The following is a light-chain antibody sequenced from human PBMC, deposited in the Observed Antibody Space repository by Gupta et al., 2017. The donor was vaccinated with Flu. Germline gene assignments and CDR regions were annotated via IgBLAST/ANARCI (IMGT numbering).Light chain of an antibody. Sequence: EIVMTQSPVSLSVSPGEGVTLSCRASQSVGVDLAWYQQRPGQTPRPLIYDASFRATGVPGRFSAGGSGTEFTFTISDLQPEDFAIYYCQQFNNWPFTFGQGTRLDMK. J-gene: IGKJ5*01. V-gene: IGKV3-15*01. CDR3: QQFNNWPFT. CDR1: QSVGVD. CDR2: DAS.